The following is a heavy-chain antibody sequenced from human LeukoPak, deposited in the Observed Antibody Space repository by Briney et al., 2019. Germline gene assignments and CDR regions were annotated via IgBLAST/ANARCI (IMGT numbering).Heavy chain of an antibody. V-gene: IGHV4-31*01. D-gene: IGHD2-8*01. CDR1: GVXISSGGQY. Sequence: SETLSLTCTVSGVXISSGGQYWSWIRQSPGKGLEWSGNIFYRDSTHYNSSLRSPASISVDTSKNQFSLNRTSLTAADPAVYYCARDRGNGWPYFFDHWGGGILVTVS. J-gene: IGHJ4*02. CDR2: IFYRDST. CDR3: ARDRGNGWPYFFDH.